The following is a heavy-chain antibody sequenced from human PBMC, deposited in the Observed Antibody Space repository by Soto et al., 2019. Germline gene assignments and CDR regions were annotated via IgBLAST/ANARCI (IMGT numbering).Heavy chain of an antibody. CDR1: GFTFSSYG. D-gene: IGHD3-22*01. V-gene: IGHV3-33*01. Sequence: GGSLRLSCAASGFTFSSYGMHWVRQAPGKGLEWVAVIWYDGSNKYYADSVKGRFTISRDNSKNTLYLQMNSLRAEDAAVYYCAREPDGDDSSGYYDYWGQGTLVTVSS. CDR2: IWYDGSNK. CDR3: AREPDGDDSSGYYDY. J-gene: IGHJ4*02.